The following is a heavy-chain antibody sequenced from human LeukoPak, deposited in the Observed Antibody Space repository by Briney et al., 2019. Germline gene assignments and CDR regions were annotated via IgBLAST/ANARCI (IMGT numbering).Heavy chain of an antibody. J-gene: IGHJ3*02. D-gene: IGHD3-22*01. V-gene: IGHV3-33*01. CDR2: IWYDGSNK. CDR1: GFTFSSYG. CDR3: ARDESSISMIVPDAFDI. Sequence: GRSLRLSCAASGFTFSSYGMHWVRQAPGKWLEWVAVIWYDGSNKYYADSVKGRFTISRDNSKNTLYLQMNSLRAEDTAVYYCARDESSISMIVPDAFDIWGQGTMVTVSS.